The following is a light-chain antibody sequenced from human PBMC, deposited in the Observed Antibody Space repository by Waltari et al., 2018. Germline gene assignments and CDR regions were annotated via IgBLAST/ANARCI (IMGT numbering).Light chain of an antibody. Sequence: DIVMTQSPDSLAVSLGGRPTTTCHPSQSVLYSSNNKNYLAWYQQKPGQPPKLLIYWASTRESGVPDRFSGSGSGTDFTLTISSLQAEDVAVYYCQQYYSTPYTFGQGTKLEIK. CDR1: QSVLYSSNNKNY. CDR3: QQYYSTPYT. V-gene: IGKV4-1*01. J-gene: IGKJ2*01. CDR2: WAS.